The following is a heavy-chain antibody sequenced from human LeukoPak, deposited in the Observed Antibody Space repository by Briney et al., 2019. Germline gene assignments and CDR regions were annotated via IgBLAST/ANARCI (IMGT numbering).Heavy chain of an antibody. J-gene: IGHJ5*02. CDR3: ASQIPAADMGSFDP. V-gene: IGHV4-59*01. CDR1: GGSISSYY. Sequence: SETLSLTCTVSGGSISSYYWGWTRQPPGKGLEWIGYIYYSGSTNYNPSLKSRVTISVDTSKNQFSLKLSSVTAADTAVYYCASQIPAADMGSFDPWGQGTLVTVSS. D-gene: IGHD2-2*01. CDR2: IYYSGST.